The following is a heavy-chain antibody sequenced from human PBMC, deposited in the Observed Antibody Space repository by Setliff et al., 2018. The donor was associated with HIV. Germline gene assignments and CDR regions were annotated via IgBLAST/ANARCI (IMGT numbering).Heavy chain of an antibody. D-gene: IGHD2-8*01. Sequence: TSETLSLTCTVSGDSTSSSTYYWGWIRQPPGKGLEWIGDIFYTGNTYYNPSLKSRVAISVDTSENQFSLKLNSVTAADTAVYYCARRGRDGVLIVFATGFDPWGQGTLVTVSS. CDR2: IFYTGNT. CDR1: GDSTSSSTYY. V-gene: IGHV4-39*01. CDR3: ARRGRDGVLIVFATGFDP. J-gene: IGHJ5*02.